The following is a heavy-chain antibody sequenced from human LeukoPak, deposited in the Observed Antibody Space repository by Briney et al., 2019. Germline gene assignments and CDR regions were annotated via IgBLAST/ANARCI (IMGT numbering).Heavy chain of an antibody. CDR2: IYYSGST. V-gene: IGHV4-39*02. J-gene: IGHJ4*02. CDR3: AREYRSSAGY. D-gene: IGHD6-6*01. CDR1: GGSISDSSYS. Sequence: PSETLSLTCTVSGGSISDSSYSWGWLRQPPGKGLEWIGSIYYSGSTYYNPSLKSRVTISVDTSKNQFSLKLSSVTAADTAVYFCAREYRSSAGYWGQGTLVTVSS.